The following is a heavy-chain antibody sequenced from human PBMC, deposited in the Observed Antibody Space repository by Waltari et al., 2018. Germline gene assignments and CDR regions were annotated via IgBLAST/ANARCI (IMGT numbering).Heavy chain of an antibody. CDR2: IYYPGSS. V-gene: IGHV4-31*03. Sequence: QVQLQESGPGLVQPSQTLSLTCTVPGGSIGRGGYFCRWTRQLPGKGLEWIGYIYYPGSSFYNPSLRSRVTISVDTSNNQFSLKLRSVTAADTAMYYCARGVGSLYSWFDPWGQGALVTVSS. CDR3: ARGVGSLYSWFDP. J-gene: IGHJ5*02. CDR1: GGSIGRGGYF. D-gene: IGHD2-15*01.